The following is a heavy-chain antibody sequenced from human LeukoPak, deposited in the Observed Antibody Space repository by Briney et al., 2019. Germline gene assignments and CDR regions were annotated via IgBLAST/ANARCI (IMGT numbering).Heavy chain of an antibody. V-gene: IGHV3-7*01. CDR2: IKQDGSEK. J-gene: IGHJ4*02. D-gene: IGHD5/OR15-5a*01. CDR1: GCTFSSYW. Sequence: PGGSLRLSCAASGCTFSSYWMSWVRQAPGKGLEWVANIKQDGSEKYYVDSVKGRFTISRDNAKNSLYLQMNSLRAEDTAVYYCARAQVSGGYFDYWGQGTLVTVSS. CDR3: ARAQVSGGYFDY.